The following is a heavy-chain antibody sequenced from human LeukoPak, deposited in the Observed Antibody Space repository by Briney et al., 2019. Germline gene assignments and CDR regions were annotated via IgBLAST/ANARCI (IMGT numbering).Heavy chain of an antibody. CDR1: GFTVSSNY. D-gene: IGHD6-13*01. CDR3: ARDPSGAAAGAVGY. J-gene: IGHJ4*02. V-gene: IGHV3-53*01. CDR2: IYSGGST. Sequence: RTGGSLRLSCAASGFTVSSNYMSWVRQAPGKGLEWVSIIYSGGSTFYADSVKGRFTISRDNSKNTLYLQMNSLRAEDTAVYYCARDPSGAAAGAVGYWGQGTLVTVSS.